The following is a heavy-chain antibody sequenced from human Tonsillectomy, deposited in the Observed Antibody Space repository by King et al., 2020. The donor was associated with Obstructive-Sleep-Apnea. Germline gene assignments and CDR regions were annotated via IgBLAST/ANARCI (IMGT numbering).Heavy chain of an antibody. J-gene: IGHJ4*02. CDR3: AREGYYYGSGNYQGY. V-gene: IGHV4-38-2*02. D-gene: IGHD3-10*01. CDR2: IYHGGST. Sequence: PLQESGPELVKPWETLSLTCSVFGYSISNGYYWGWIRQPPGRGLEWIGSIYHGGSTYYSPSLKSRVTISLDTSKNQFSLKLSSVTAADTAVYYCAREGYYYGSGNYQGYWGQGTLVTVSS. CDR1: GYSISNGYY.